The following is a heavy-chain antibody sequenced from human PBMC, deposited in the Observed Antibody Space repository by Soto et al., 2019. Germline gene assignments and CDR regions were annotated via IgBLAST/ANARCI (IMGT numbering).Heavy chain of an antibody. V-gene: IGHV3-30*18. CDR2: LSHDGSKK. Sequence: QVQLIESGGGVVQPGRSLRLSCAASGFIFNSYDMHWVRQAPGKGLEWVAFLSHDGSKKFYADSLKGRITISRDNFNNTLYLQVHSLRPEDTAVYYCAKDLRGYWGGSTCNIFQSWGQGTLVTVSS. CDR1: GFIFNSYD. D-gene: IGHD2-2*01. J-gene: IGHJ4*02. CDR3: AKDLRGYWGGSTCNIFQS.